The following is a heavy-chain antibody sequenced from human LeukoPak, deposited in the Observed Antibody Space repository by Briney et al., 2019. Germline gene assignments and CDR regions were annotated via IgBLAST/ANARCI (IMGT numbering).Heavy chain of an antibody. Sequence: GGSLRLSCAASGFTFSSYWMHWVRQAPGKGLVWVSRLNSNGSNTIYADSVKGRFTISRDNAKNTLYLQMNSLRAEDTAVYYCARHRYYSMDVWGQGTTVTVSS. J-gene: IGHJ6*02. CDR3: ARHRYYSMDV. CDR1: GFTFSSYW. V-gene: IGHV3-74*01. CDR2: LNSNGSNT.